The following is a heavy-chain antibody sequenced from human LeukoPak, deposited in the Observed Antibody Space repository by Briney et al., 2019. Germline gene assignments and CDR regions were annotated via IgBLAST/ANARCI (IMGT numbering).Heavy chain of an antibody. J-gene: IGHJ6*02. V-gene: IGHV1-46*01. Sequence: ASVKVSCKASGYTFTSYYMHWVRQAPGQGLEWTGITNPSGGSTSYAQKFQGRVTMTRDTSTSTVYMELSSLRSEDTAVYYCAREVVPAAINYYYGMDVWGQGTTVTVSS. D-gene: IGHD2-2*02. CDR2: TNPSGGST. CDR1: GYTFTSYY. CDR3: AREVVPAAINYYYGMDV.